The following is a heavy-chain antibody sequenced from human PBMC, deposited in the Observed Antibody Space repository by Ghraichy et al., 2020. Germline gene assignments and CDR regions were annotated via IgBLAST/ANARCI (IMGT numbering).Heavy chain of an antibody. D-gene: IGHD5-18*01. V-gene: IGHV4-59*13. CDR3: AAGIQLYGMDV. CDR2: IYYSGST. CDR1: GGTISSYY. Sequence: SQTLSLTCTVSGGTISSYYWSWIRQPPGKGLQWIGYIYYSGSTNYNPSLKSRVTISVDTSKNQFSLKLSSVTAADTAVYYCAAGIQLYGMDVWGQGTTVTV. J-gene: IGHJ6*02.